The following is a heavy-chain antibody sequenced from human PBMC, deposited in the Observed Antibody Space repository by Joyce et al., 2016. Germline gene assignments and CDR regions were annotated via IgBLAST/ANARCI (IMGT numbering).Heavy chain of an antibody. CDR2: ITSSSTTL. Sequence: EVQLVESGGGLVQPGGCLRRSCAASGFTFSSYSMKWVRKAPGKGLELISYITSSSTTLLYTDSVKGRFTISRDDAKNSLYLQMNSLRDEDTAVYYCATSRGHLEYWGQGTLVTVSS. V-gene: IGHV3-48*02. D-gene: IGHD6-25*01. CDR1: GFTFSSYS. J-gene: IGHJ4*02. CDR3: ATSRGHLEY.